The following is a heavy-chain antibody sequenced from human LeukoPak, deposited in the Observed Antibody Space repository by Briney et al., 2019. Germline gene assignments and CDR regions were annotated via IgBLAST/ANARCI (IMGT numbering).Heavy chain of an antibody. Sequence: GGSLRLSCGVSGFSIGNYGMHWIRQAPDKGLEWVAMISHDGGAKYYGDSVKGRLTISRDNSDNTLYLQMNSLRVEDTAVYYCARDWGSSGWYNWFDPWGQGILVIVSS. J-gene: IGHJ5*02. V-gene: IGHV3-30*03. CDR2: ISHDGGAK. CDR3: ARDWGSSGWYNWFDP. D-gene: IGHD3-16*01. CDR1: GFSIGNYG.